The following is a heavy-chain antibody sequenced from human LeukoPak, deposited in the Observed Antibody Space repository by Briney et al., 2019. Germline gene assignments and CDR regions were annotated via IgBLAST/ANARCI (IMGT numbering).Heavy chain of an antibody. Sequence: GGSLRLSCAASGNYWMHWVRQAPGKGLVWVSHINGDGSWTTYADSVKGRFTISKDNAKNTVYLQMNNLRAEDTAVYYCVSFYETYWGRGTLVTVSS. J-gene: IGHJ4*02. D-gene: IGHD2-2*01. V-gene: IGHV3-74*01. CDR2: INGDGSWT. CDR3: VSFYETY. CDR1: GNYW.